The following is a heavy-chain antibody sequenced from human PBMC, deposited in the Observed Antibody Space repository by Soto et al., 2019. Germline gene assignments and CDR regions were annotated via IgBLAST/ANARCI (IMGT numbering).Heavy chain of an antibody. Sequence: GSMGLACAASGVTVRIYGMSWVRQAPGKGLEWVSSITSSGGGTYYADSVKGRFTVSRDNSKNTVYLQMNSLRDEDTAVYYCAKLTAVWVQGTLVTVSS. CDR1: GVTVRIYG. CDR2: ITSSGGGT. J-gene: IGHJ4*02. V-gene: IGHV3-23*01. D-gene: IGHD5-18*01. CDR3: AKLTAV.